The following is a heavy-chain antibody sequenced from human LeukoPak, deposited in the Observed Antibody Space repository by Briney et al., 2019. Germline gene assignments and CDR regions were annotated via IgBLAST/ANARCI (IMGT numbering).Heavy chain of an antibody. CDR3: AKRGVVIRVILVGFHKEAYYFDS. D-gene: IGHD3-22*01. V-gene: IGHV3-23*01. Sequence: GGSLRLSCAVSGITLSNYDMSWVRQAPGKGLQWVAGISGSGGGTSYADSVKGRFTISRDNPKNTLYLQMNSLRAEDTAVYFCAKRGVVIRVILVGFHKEAYYFDSWGQGALVTVSS. CDR2: ISGSGGGT. CDR1: GITLSNYD. J-gene: IGHJ4*02.